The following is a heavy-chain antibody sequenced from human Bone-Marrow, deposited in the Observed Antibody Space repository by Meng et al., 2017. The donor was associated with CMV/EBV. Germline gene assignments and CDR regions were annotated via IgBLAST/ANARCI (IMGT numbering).Heavy chain of an antibody. J-gene: IGHJ6*02. V-gene: IGHV3-23*03. CDR1: GFTFSSYA. Sequence: GESLKISCAASGFTFSSYAMGWVRQGPGKGPEWVSVIYSGGGSTYYADSVKGRFTISRDNSKNTLYLQMNSLRAEDTAVYYCAKGSRPTVVTPKAFYYGTDVWGQGTTVTVPS. D-gene: IGHD4-23*01. CDR2: IYSGGGST. CDR3: AKGSRPTVVTPKAFYYGTDV.